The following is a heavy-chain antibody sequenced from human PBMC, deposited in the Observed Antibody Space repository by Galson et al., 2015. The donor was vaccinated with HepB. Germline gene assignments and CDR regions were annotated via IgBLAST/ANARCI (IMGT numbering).Heavy chain of an antibody. D-gene: IGHD6-13*01. V-gene: IGHV3-7*03. CDR1: GFTFSSYW. J-gene: IGHJ5*02. CDR3: ARDGPSSSSPWAPGFDP. CDR2: IKQDGSEK. Sequence: SLRLSCAASGFTFSSYWMSWVRQAPGKGLEWVANIKQDGSEKYYVDSVKGRFTISRDNAKNSLYLQMNSLRAEDTAVYYCARDGPSSSSPWAPGFDPWGQGTLVTVSS.